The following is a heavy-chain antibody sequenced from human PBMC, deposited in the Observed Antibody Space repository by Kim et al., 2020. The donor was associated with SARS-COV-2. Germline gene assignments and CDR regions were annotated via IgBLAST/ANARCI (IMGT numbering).Heavy chain of an antibody. V-gene: IGHV3-64*02. J-gene: IGHJ4*02. CDR1: VFTFSSYP. D-gene: IGHD6-19*01. CDR2: ITSYGSAT. CDR3: ARESSGFVEDY. Sequence: GGSLRLSCAASVFTFSSYPMHWVRQAPGKGLEYVSSITSYGSATYYADSVKGRFTISRDNFNNMLYLQMDNVRDEDMAVYYCARESSGFVEDYRGQGTLVIVSS.